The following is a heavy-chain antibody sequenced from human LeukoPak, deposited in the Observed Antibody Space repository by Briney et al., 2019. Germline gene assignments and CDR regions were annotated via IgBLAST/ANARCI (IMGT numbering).Heavy chain of an antibody. D-gene: IGHD2-21*02. Sequence: GRSLRLSCSASGFTFNKYGMHWVRQAPGKGLEWVAVIAYDGSDKYYADSGKGRFTISRDNSKNTLYLQVNSLRPEDTAVYYCAKCLGDDCYSFDYWGQGTLVTVSS. CDR2: IAYDGSDK. CDR1: GFTFNKYG. CDR3: AKCLGDDCYSFDY. J-gene: IGHJ4*02. V-gene: IGHV3-30*18.